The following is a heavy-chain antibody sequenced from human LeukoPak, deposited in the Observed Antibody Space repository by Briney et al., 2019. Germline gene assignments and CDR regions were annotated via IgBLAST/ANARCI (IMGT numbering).Heavy chain of an antibody. CDR3: AKSNGYGLVDI. D-gene: IGHD3-10*01. CDR2: IFYSGST. V-gene: IGHV4-38-2*01. Sequence: AGGSLRLSCAASGFTFSSYAMNWVRQAPGKGLEWIGNIFYSGSTYYSPSLKSRVTISLDTSRNQFSLKLNSVTAADTAVYYCAKSNGYGLVDIWGQGTMVTVSS. J-gene: IGHJ3*02. CDR1: GFTFSSYA.